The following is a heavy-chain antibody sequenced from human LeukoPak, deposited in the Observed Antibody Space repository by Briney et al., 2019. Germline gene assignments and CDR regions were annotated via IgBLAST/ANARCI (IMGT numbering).Heavy chain of an antibody. J-gene: IGHJ4*02. CDR3: ARYGNYDYVWGSYRAFDY. V-gene: IGHV4-4*07. CDR2: IYTSGST. D-gene: IGHD3-16*02. CDR1: GGSISSYY. Sequence: SETLSLTCTVSGGSISSYYWSWIRQPAGKGLEWIGRIYTSGSTNYNPSLKSRVTISVDTSKNQFSLKLSSVTAADTAVYYCARYGNYDYVWGSYRAFDYWGQGTLVTVSS.